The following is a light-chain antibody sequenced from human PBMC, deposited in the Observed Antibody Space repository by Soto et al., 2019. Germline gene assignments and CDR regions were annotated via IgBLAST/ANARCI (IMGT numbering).Light chain of an antibody. CDR1: QGIRND. J-gene: IGKJ1*01. CDR3: LQDYNYPPT. V-gene: IGKV1-6*01. Sequence: AIQLTQSPSSLSASVGDRVTITCRASQGIRNDIQWFQQKPGKAPYLLIYSASTLQSGVPSRFSGSASGPEFTLTISSLQPEDLATYYCLQDYNYPPTFGQGTKVEIK. CDR2: SAS.